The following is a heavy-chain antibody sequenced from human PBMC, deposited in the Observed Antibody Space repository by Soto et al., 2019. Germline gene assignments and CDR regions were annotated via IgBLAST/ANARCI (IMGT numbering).Heavy chain of an antibody. Sequence: QVQLVQSGAEVKKPGSSVKVSCKASGGTFSSYAISWVLQAPGQGLEWMGGIIPFFGTANYAQKFQGRVTITADDSTSTAYMELSSLRSEDTAVYDCARYRYGYSYFDYWGQGTLVTVSS. D-gene: IGHD5-18*01. J-gene: IGHJ4*01. V-gene: IGHV1-69*12. CDR2: IIPFFGTA. CDR1: GGTFSSYA. CDR3: ARYRYGYSYFDY.